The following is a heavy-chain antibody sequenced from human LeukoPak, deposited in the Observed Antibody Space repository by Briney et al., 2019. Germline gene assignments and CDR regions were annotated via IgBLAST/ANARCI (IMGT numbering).Heavy chain of an antibody. Sequence: SGGSLRLSCAASGFTFSDHYMDWVRQAPGKGLEWVGRTRNKANSYTTEYAASVKGRFTISRDDSKNSLYLQMNSLRAEDTAVYYCARSLRIVVVPYYFDYWGQGTLVTVSS. CDR2: TRNKANSYTT. V-gene: IGHV3-72*01. J-gene: IGHJ4*02. D-gene: IGHD3-22*01. CDR3: ARSLRIVVVPYYFDY. CDR1: GFTFSDHY.